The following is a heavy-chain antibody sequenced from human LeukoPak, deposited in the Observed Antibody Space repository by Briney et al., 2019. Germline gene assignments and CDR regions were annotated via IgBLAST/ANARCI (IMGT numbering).Heavy chain of an antibody. CDR1: GYTFTSYD. Sequence: ASVKVSCKASGYTFTSYDINWVRQATGQGLEWMGWINPNSGNTGYAQKFQGRVTMTRNTSISTAYMELSSLRSEDTAVYYCARTDSSGYGYYYGMDVWGQGTTVTVSS. V-gene: IGHV1-8*01. D-gene: IGHD3-22*01. J-gene: IGHJ6*02. CDR2: INPNSGNT. CDR3: ARTDSSGYGYYYGMDV.